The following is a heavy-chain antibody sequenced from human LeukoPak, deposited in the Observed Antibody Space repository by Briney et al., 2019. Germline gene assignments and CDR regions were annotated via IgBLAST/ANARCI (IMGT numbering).Heavy chain of an antibody. Sequence: GGSLRLSCAASGFTLSSYSMNWVRQAPGKGLEWISYISSSSTYMLYSDSVKGRFTVSRDNARNSLYLQMNSLRDEDTAVYYCANDYRSGSFHDFWGQGTLVTVSS. CDR3: ANDYRSGSFHDF. V-gene: IGHV3-48*02. J-gene: IGHJ4*02. CDR1: GFTLSSYS. CDR2: ISSSSTYM. D-gene: IGHD3-10*01.